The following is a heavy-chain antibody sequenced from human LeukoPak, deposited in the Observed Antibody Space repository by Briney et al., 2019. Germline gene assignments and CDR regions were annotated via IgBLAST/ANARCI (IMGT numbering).Heavy chain of an antibody. V-gene: IGHV3-21*01. Sequence: PGGSLRLSCAASGFTFSSYSMNWVRQAPGKGLEWVLSISSSSSYIYYADSVKGRFTISRDNAKNSLYLQMNSLRAEDTAVYYCARDMDLDIVVVVAATALDYWGQGTLVTVSS. J-gene: IGHJ4*02. CDR1: GFTFSSYS. CDR2: ISSSSSYI. CDR3: ARDMDLDIVVVVAATALDY. D-gene: IGHD2-15*01.